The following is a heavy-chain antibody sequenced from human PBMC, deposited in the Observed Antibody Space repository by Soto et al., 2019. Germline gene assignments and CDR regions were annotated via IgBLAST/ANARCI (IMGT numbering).Heavy chain of an antibody. V-gene: IGHV3-33*01. Sequence: VAVIWYDGSNKYYADSVKGRFTISRDNSKNTLYLQMNSLRAEDTAVYYCARGGAAAATYYFDYWGQGTLVTVSS. CDR3: ARGGAAAATYYFDY. J-gene: IGHJ4*02. CDR2: IWYDGSNK. D-gene: IGHD6-13*01.